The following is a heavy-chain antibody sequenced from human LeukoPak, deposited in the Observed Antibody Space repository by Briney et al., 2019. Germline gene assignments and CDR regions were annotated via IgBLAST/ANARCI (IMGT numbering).Heavy chain of an antibody. CDR2: IYTSGST. V-gene: IGHV4-4*07. CDR3: ARHGVDVDTATYYFDY. D-gene: IGHD5-18*01. J-gene: IGHJ4*02. Sequence: SETLSLTCTVSGGSISSYYWSWIRQPAGKGLEWIGRIYTSGSTNYNPSLKSRVTMSVDTSKNQFSLKLSSVTAADTAVYYCARHGVDVDTATYYFDYWSQGTLVTVSS. CDR1: GGSISSYY.